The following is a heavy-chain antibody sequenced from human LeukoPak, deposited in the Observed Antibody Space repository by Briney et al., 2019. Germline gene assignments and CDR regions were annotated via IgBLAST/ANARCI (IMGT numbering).Heavy chain of an antibody. J-gene: IGHJ4*02. V-gene: IGHV1-69*04. CDR2: IIPILGIA. CDR3: ARDWDTAMVTADY. D-gene: IGHD5-18*01. Sequence: GASVKVSCKASGGTFSSYAISWVRQAPGQGLEWMGRIIPILGIANYAQKFQGRVTITADKSTSTAYMELSSLRSEDTAVYYCARDWDTAMVTADYWGQGTLVTVSS. CDR1: GGTFSSYA.